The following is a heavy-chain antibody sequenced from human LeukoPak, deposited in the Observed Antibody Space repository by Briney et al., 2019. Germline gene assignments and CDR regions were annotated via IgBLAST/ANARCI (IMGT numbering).Heavy chain of an antibody. D-gene: IGHD3-22*01. CDR1: GGSISSGSYC. CDR3: ARERTYYYDSRFDY. J-gene: IGHJ4*02. V-gene: IGHV4-61*02. CDR2: IYTSGST. Sequence: SETLSLTCTVSGGSISSGSYCWSWIRQPAGKGLEWIGRIYTSGSTNYNPSLKSRVTISVDTSKNQFSLKLSSVTAADTAVYYCARERTYYYDSRFDYWGQGTLVTVYS.